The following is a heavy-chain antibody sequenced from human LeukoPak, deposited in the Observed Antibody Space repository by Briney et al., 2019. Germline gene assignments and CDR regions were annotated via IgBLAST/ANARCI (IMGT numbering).Heavy chain of an antibody. D-gene: IGHD2-15*01. CDR1: GGSISSYY. V-gene: IGHV4-4*07. Sequence: SETLSLTCTVSGGSISSYYWSWIRQPAGKGLEWIGRIYTSGSTNYNPSLKSRVTMSVDTSKNQFSLKLSSVTAADTDVYYCAGGYCSGGSCSSGSSFVYWGQGTLVTVSS. CDR3: AGGYCSGGSCSSGSSFVY. CDR2: IYTSGST. J-gene: IGHJ4*02.